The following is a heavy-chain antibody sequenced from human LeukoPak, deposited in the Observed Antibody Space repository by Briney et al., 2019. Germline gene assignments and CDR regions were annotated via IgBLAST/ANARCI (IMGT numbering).Heavy chain of an antibody. Sequence: GGSLRLSCAASGFTFSSYAMSWVRQAPGKGLEWVSAISGSGGSTYYADSVKGRFTISRDNSKNTLYLQMNSLRAEDTAVYYCAKDRSCSSTSCYAGGTSIRDYYYYYYMDVWGKGTTVTVSS. D-gene: IGHD2-2*01. V-gene: IGHV3-23*01. CDR2: ISGSGGST. J-gene: IGHJ6*03. CDR1: GFTFSSYA. CDR3: AKDRSCSSTSCYAGGTSIRDYYYYYYMDV.